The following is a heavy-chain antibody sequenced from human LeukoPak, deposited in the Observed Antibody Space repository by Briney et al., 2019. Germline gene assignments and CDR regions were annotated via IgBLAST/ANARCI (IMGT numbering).Heavy chain of an antibody. J-gene: IGHJ5*02. V-gene: IGHV4-34*01. CDR3: ARGGWFRELFRRNWFDP. CDR2: INHSGST. Sequence: SETLSLTCAVYGGSFSGYYWSWIRQPPGKGLEWIGEINHSGSTNYNPSLKSRVTISVDTSKNQFSLKLSSVTAADTAVYCCARGGWFRELFRRNWFDPWGQGTLVTVAS. CDR1: GGSFSGYY. D-gene: IGHD3-10*01.